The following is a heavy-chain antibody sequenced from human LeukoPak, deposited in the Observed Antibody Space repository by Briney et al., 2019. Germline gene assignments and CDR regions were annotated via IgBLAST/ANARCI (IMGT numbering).Heavy chain of an antibody. CDR1: GGSISSGGYY. Sequence: PSQTLSLTCTVSGGSISSGGYYWSWIWQPPGKGLEWIGYIYHSGSTYYNPSLKSRVTISVDRSKNQFSLKLSSVTAADTAVYYCARGERITIFGVVIITWFDPWGQGTLVTVSS. J-gene: IGHJ5*02. D-gene: IGHD3-3*01. CDR2: IYHSGST. CDR3: ARGERITIFGVVIITWFDP. V-gene: IGHV4-30-2*01.